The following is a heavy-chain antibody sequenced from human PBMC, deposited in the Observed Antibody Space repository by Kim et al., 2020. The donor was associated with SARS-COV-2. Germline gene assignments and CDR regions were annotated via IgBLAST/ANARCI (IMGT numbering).Heavy chain of an antibody. V-gene: IGHV3-30*18. D-gene: IGHD3-10*01. CDR2: ISYDGNTG. J-gene: IGHJ4*02. Sequence: GGSLRLSCAASGFSFSDYGMHWVRQAPGKGLEWVAIISYDGNTGYYVESVKGRFIISRDNLQNTLYLQMSSLRAEDTAVYYCAKDMARGLGLFEYWGQGTRVTVSS. CDR3: AKDMARGLGLFEY. CDR1: GFSFSDYG.